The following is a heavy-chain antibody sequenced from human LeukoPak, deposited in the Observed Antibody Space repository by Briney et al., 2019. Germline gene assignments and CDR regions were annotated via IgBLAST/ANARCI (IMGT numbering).Heavy chain of an antibody. Sequence: KPSQTLSLTCTVSGGSISSGGYYWSWIRQPPGKGLEWIGYIYHSGSTYYNPSLKSRVTISVDRSKNQFSLKLTSVTAADTAVYYCAREGVEGSGNFDYWGQGTLVTVSS. D-gene: IGHD2-15*01. CDR1: GGSISSGGYY. V-gene: IGHV4-30-2*01. CDR3: AREGVEGSGNFDY. J-gene: IGHJ4*02. CDR2: IYHSGST.